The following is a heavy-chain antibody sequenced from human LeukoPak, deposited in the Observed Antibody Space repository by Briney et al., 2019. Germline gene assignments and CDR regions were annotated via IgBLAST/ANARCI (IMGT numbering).Heavy chain of an antibody. D-gene: IGHD6-13*01. CDR3: ARNPPTYSTPHY. V-gene: IGHV3-48*01. Sequence: GGSLRLSCAASGFTFNTYSMNWVRQAPGKGLEWLSYISSDSNTIYYAGSVKGRFTISRDNAKNSLYLQMNTLRAEDTAMYYCARNPPTYSTPHYWGQGPLVTVSS. J-gene: IGHJ4*02. CDR1: GFTFNTYS. CDR2: ISSDSNTI.